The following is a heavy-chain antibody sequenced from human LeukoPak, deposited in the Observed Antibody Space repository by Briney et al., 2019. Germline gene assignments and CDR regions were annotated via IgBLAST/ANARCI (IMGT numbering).Heavy chain of an antibody. J-gene: IGHJ3*02. V-gene: IGHV4-31*03. CDR3: ARGQVGAFDI. CDR2: IYYSGST. Sequence: SQTLSLTCTVSGGSISSGGYYWSWLRQHPGKGLEWIGYIYYSGSTYYNPSLKSRVTISVDTSQNQFSLRLSSVTAADTAVYYCARGQVGAFDIWGQGTMVTVSS. CDR1: GGSISSGGYY.